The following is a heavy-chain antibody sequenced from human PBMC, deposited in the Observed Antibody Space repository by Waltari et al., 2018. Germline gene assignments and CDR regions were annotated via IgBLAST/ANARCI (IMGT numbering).Heavy chain of an antibody. V-gene: IGHV3-7*01. J-gene: IGHJ4*02. CDR3: ARDLNWDTY. Sequence: EVQLVESGGGLVQPGGSRRLSCAARGFTFSTYWMTWVRQTPGKGLECVANINPDGSEKYYVDSVKGRFTISRDNSKNSLYLQMNSLRAEDTSVYYCARDLNWDTYWGQGALVTVSS. CDR1: GFTFSTYW. D-gene: IGHD7-27*01. CDR2: INPDGSEK.